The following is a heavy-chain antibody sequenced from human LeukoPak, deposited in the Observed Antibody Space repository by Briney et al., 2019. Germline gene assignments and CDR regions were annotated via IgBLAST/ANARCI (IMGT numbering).Heavy chain of an antibody. J-gene: IGHJ2*01. D-gene: IGHD6-19*01. CDR1: GYTFTSYY. CDR3: AAVMAVADWYFDL. Sequence: ASVKVSCKASGYTFTSYYMHWVRQAPGQGLEWMGIINPSGGSTSYAQKFQGRVTITRDMSTSTAYMELSSLRSEDTAVYYCAAVMAVADWYFDLWGRGTLVTVSS. V-gene: IGHV1-46*01. CDR2: INPSGGST.